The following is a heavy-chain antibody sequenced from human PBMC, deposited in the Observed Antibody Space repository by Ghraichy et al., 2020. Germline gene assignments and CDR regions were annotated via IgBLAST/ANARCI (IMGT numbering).Heavy chain of an antibody. CDR2: INSDGSST. D-gene: IGHD3-10*01. CDR1: GFTFSSYW. CDR3: ARAQRFGEFPHPYDY. J-gene: IGHJ4*02. Sequence: GGSLRLSCAASGFTFSSYWMHWVRQAPGKGLVWVSRINSDGSSTSYADSVKGRFTISRDNAKNTLYLQMNSLRAEDTAVYYCARAQRFGEFPHPYDYWGQGTLVTVSS. V-gene: IGHV3-74*01.